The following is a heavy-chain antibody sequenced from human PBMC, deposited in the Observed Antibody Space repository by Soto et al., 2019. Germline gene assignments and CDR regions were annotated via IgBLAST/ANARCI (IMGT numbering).Heavy chain of an antibody. CDR2: IIPVFGSP. V-gene: IGHV1-69*18. CDR1: GDSFSKLA. J-gene: IGHJ6*02. Sequence: QVQLVQSGAEVRKPGSSVKVSCKASGDSFSKLAINWVRQAPGQGLEWMGMIIPVFGSPIYAQKFQGRVTITADESTSTGFMDLSSLRYEDTAVYYCARMLGHSFEPGISRYYGMDVWGQGTTVSVSS. CDR3: ARMLGHSFEPGISRYYGMDV. D-gene: IGHD5-18*01.